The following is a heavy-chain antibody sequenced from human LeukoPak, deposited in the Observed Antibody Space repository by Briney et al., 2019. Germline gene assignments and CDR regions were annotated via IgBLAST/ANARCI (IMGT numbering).Heavy chain of an antibody. Sequence: PGGSLRLSCAASGFTFDDYAMHWVRQAPGKGLEWVSGISWNSGSIGYADSVKGRFTISRDNAKNSLYLQMNSLRAEDTALYYCAKSSSGILTGYYGYWGQGTLVTVSS. CDR1: GFTFDDYA. V-gene: IGHV3-9*01. D-gene: IGHD3-9*01. CDR2: ISWNSGSI. CDR3: AKSSSGILTGYYGY. J-gene: IGHJ4*02.